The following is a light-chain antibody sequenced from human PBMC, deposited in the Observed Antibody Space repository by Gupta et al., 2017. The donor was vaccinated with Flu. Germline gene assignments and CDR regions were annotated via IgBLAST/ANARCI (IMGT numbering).Light chain of an antibody. Sequence: ATLSLSPGERATLSCRASQSVGKSLAWYKQKPGQAPRLIISDASYRATGIPARFSGSGYGTDFTLTISSREPEDFATYYCQQRANWPPLTFGGGTKVEI. V-gene: IGKV3-11*01. CDR2: DAS. CDR3: QQRANWPPLT. J-gene: IGKJ4*01. CDR1: QSVGKS.